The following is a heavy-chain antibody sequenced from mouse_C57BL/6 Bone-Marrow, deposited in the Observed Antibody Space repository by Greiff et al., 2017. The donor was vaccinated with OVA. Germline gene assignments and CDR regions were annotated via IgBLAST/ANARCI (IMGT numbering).Heavy chain of an antibody. CDR3: ASLITTDFDY. Sequence: EVHLVESGGDLVKPGGSLKLSCAASGFTFSSYGMSWVRQTPDKRLEWVATISSGGSYTYYPDSVKGRFTISRDNAKNTLYLQMSSLKSEDTAMYYCASLITTDFDYWGQGTTLTVSS. J-gene: IGHJ2*01. CDR1: GFTFSSYG. V-gene: IGHV5-6*01. CDR2: ISSGGSYT. D-gene: IGHD1-1*01.